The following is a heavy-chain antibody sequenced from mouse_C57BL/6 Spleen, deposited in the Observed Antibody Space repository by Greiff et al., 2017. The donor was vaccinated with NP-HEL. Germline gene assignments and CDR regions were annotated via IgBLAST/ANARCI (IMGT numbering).Heavy chain of an antibody. J-gene: IGHJ4*01. Sequence: EVKLVESEGGLVQPGSSMKLSCTASGFTFSDYYMAWVRQVPEKGLEWVANINYDGSSTYYLDSLKSRFIISRDNAKNILYLQMSSLKSEDTATYYCAREDDYGNYYYAMDYWGQGTSVTVSS. CDR1: GFTFSDYY. CDR2: INYDGSST. V-gene: IGHV5-16*01. CDR3: AREDDYGNYYYAMDY. D-gene: IGHD2-1*01.